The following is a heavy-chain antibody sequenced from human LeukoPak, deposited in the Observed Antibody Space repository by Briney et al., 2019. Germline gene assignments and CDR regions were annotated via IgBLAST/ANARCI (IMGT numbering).Heavy chain of an antibody. D-gene: IGHD3-10*01. Sequence: GASVKVSCKASGYTFTSYYTHWVRQAPGQGLEWMGIINPSGGNTNYAQKFQGRVTMTRDMSTSTVYMELSSLRSEDTAVYYCARDPKKTYYYGSGSPTDAFDIWGQGTMVTVSS. CDR2: INPSGGNT. CDR3: ARDPKKTYYYGSGSPTDAFDI. J-gene: IGHJ3*02. V-gene: IGHV1-46*01. CDR1: GYTFTSYY.